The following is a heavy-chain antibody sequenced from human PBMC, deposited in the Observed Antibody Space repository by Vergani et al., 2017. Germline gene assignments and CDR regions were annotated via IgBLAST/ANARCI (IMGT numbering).Heavy chain of an antibody. CDR2: INPNSGGT. D-gene: IGHD6-13*01. V-gene: IGHV1-2*02. J-gene: IGHJ6*03. CDR3: ARGPTYSSSWYAFGKYYYYMDV. CDR1: GYTFTGYY. Sequence: QVQLVQSGAEVKKPGASVKVSCKASGYTFTGYYMHWVRQAPGQGLEWMGWINPNSGGTNYAQKFQGRVTMTRDTSISTAYMELSRLRSDDTAVYYCARGPTYSSSWYAFGKYYYYMDVWGKGTTVTVSS.